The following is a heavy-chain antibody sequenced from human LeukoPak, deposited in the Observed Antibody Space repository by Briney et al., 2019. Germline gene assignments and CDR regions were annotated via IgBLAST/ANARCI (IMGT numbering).Heavy chain of an antibody. CDR2: IYPGDSDT. J-gene: IGHJ4*02. CDR1: GYSFTSYW. Sequence: GESLKISCKGSGYSFTSYWIGRVRQMPGKGLEWMGIIYPGDSDTRYSPSFQGQVTISADKSISTAYLQWSSLKASDTAMYYCARAPGIAAATLPFDYWGQGTLVTVSS. V-gene: IGHV5-51*01. D-gene: IGHD6-13*01. CDR3: ARAPGIAAATLPFDY.